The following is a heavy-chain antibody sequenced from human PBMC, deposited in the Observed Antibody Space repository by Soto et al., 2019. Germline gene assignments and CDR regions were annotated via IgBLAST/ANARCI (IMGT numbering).Heavy chain of an antibody. Sequence: QVQLVQSGAEVKKPGSSVKVSCKASGGTFSSYAISWVRQAPGQGLEWMGGIIPIFGTANYAQKFQGRVTITADESTSTADMELSSLRSEDTAVYYCARTSPAIAVAGNWVDYWGQGTLVTVSS. J-gene: IGHJ4*02. D-gene: IGHD6-19*01. CDR2: IIPIFGTA. CDR1: GGTFSSYA. CDR3: ARTSPAIAVAGNWVDY. V-gene: IGHV1-69*12.